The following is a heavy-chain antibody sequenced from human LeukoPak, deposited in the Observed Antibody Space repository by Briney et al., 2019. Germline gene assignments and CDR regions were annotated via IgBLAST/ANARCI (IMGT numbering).Heavy chain of an antibody. CDR2: IYYSGST. CDR1: GGSISSHY. J-gene: IGHJ4*02. CDR3: ARHYDRDLVFHY. D-gene: IGHD1-14*01. V-gene: IGHV4-59*11. Sequence: PSETLSLTCTVSGGSISSHYWSWIRQPPGKGLEWIGYIYYSGSTNYNPSLKSRVTISVDTSKNQFSLKLSSVTAADTAVYYCARHYDRDLVFHYWGQGTLVTVSS.